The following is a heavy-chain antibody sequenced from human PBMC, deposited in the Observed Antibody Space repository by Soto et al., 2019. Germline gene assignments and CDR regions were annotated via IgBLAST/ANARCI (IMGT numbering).Heavy chain of an antibody. CDR2: ISYDGSNK. J-gene: IGHJ6*02. D-gene: IGHD3-9*01. V-gene: IGHV3-30-3*01. CDR1: GFTFSSYA. CDR3: ARDYQPSYYDILTGYSAGGYYYGMDV. Sequence: GGSLRLSCAASGFTFSSYAMHWVRQAPGKGLEWVAVISYDGSNKYYADSVKGRFTISRDNSKNTLYLQMNSLRAEDTAVYYCARDYQPSYYDILTGYSAGGYYYGMDVWGQGTTVTVSS.